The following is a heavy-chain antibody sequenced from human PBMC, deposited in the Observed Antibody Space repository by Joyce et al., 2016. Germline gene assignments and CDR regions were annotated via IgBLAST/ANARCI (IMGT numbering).Heavy chain of an antibody. CDR3: ARVHFSSGCVYFDY. Sequence: QVQLQESGPGLVRPSETLSLTCTVSIDSINTSYWSWIRQPPGKGLDWVAYIYYTGTPNYNPSLKSRVAIALDTSKSQVSLKLSSVTAADTAVYYCARVHFSSGCVYFDYWGQGTLAIVSS. J-gene: IGHJ4*02. CDR1: IDSINTSY. D-gene: IGHD6-19*01. CDR2: IYYTGTP. V-gene: IGHV4-59*01.